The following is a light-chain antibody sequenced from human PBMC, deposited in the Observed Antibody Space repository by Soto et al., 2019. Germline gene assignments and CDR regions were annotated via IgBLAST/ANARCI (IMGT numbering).Light chain of an antibody. Sequence: DIQMTQSPSAMSASVGDRVTITCRASQDISTFLAWFQQKPGKVPKHLIYAASSLHSGVPSRFSGSGSGTEFTLTISNLQPEDFATYYCLHHKTCPYTLGQGTKLEL. CDR3: LHHKTCPYT. CDR2: AAS. CDR1: QDISTF. V-gene: IGKV1-17*03. J-gene: IGKJ2*01.